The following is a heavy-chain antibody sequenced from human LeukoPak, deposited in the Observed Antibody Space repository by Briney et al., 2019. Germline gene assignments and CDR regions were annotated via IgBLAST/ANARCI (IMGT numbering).Heavy chain of an antibody. V-gene: IGHV4-39*07. D-gene: IGHD3-3*01. CDR3: ASFRRITIFGVVTPAHDY. CDR2: IYYSGST. Sequence: SETLSLTCTVSGGSISSSSYYWGWIRQPPGKGLEWIGSIYYSGSTYYNPSLKSRFTISVDTSKNQFSLKLSSVTAADTAVYYCASFRRITIFGVVTPAHDYWGQGTLVTVSS. CDR1: GGSISSSSYY. J-gene: IGHJ4*02.